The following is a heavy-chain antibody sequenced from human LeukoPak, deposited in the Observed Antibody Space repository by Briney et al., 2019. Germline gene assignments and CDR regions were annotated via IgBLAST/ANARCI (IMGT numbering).Heavy chain of an antibody. D-gene: IGHD6-19*01. CDR2: ISSSSSYI. J-gene: IGHJ3*02. Sequence: GGSLRLSFAASGFTFSSYSMNWVRQAPGKGLEWVSSISSSSSYIYYADSVKGRFTISRDNAKNSLYLQINSLRAEDTAVYYCARNQWLVQDAFDIWGQGTMVTVSS. CDR3: ARNQWLVQDAFDI. CDR1: GFTFSSYS. V-gene: IGHV3-21*01.